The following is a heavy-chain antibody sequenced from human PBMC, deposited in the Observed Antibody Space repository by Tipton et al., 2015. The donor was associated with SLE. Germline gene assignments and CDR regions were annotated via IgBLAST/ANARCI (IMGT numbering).Heavy chain of an antibody. CDR3: AIVGTVAARVVDV. CDR2: INSDGSST. J-gene: IGHJ6*04. D-gene: IGHD6-6*01. CDR1: GFTFSSYW. Sequence: GSLRLSCAASGFTFSSYWMHWVRQAPGKGLVWVSRINSDGSSTSYADSVKGRFTISRDNAKNTLYLQMNSLRAEDTAVYYCAIVGTVAARVVDVWGKGTTVTVSS. V-gene: IGHV3-74*01.